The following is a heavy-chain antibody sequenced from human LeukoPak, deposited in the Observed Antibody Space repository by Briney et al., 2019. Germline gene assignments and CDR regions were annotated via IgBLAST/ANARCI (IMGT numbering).Heavy chain of an antibody. J-gene: IGHJ4*02. CDR2: ISSSSSTI. V-gene: IGHV3-48*01. Sequence: PGGSLRLSCAASGFTFSSYSMNWVRQAPGKGLEWVSYISSSSSTIYYADSVKGRFTISRDNSKYTLYLQMNSLRAEDTAVYYCAKRPWYYYDSSGYYDYWGQGTLVTVSS. D-gene: IGHD3-22*01. CDR3: AKRPWYYYDSSGYYDY. CDR1: GFTFSSYS.